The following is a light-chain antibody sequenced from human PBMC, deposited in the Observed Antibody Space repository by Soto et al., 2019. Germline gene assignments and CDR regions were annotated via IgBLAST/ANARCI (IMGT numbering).Light chain of an antibody. J-gene: IGKJ1*01. CDR1: QRVSSD. Sequence: EIVLTQSPATRSLSPVERATLSCRASQRVSSDLAGYQQKPGQAPRLLIYDASNRATGIPARFSGSGSGTDFTLTISSLEPEDFAVYYCQQRSNWRTFGQGTKVEIK. CDR2: DAS. V-gene: IGKV3-11*01. CDR3: QQRSNWRT.